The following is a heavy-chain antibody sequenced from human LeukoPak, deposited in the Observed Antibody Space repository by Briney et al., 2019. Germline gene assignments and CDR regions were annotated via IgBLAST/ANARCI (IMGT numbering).Heavy chain of an antibody. CDR3: ARGGGYSSSPFDY. CDR1: GGSLSSYY. D-gene: IGHD6-13*01. V-gene: IGHV4-59*01. Sequence: SETLSLTCTVSGGSLSSYYWSWIRQPPGKGLEWIGYIYYSGSTNYNPSLKSRVTISVDTSKNQFSLKLSSVTAADTAVYYCARGGGYSSSPFDYWGQGTLVTVSS. J-gene: IGHJ4*02. CDR2: IYYSGST.